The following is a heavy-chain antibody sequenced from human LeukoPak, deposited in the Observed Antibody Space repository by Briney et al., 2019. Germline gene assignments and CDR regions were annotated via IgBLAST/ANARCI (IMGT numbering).Heavy chain of an antibody. J-gene: IGHJ6*03. V-gene: IGHV1-69*06. CDR1: GGTFNNYA. CDR2: IIPIFDTA. D-gene: IGHD3-16*01. CDR3: ARETSQKGAHYMDV. Sequence: ASVKVSCKASGGTFNNYAISWVRQAPGQGLEWMGGIIPIFDTANYAQKFQGRVTITADKSTSTAYMELSSLRSEDTAVYYCARETSQKGAHYMDVWGKGTTVTISS.